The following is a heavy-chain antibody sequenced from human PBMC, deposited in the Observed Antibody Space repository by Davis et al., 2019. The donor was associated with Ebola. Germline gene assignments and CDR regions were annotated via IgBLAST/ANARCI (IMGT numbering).Heavy chain of an antibody. CDR1: GFTFSSYG. D-gene: IGHD3-3*01. Sequence: GESLKISCAASGFTFSSYGMHWVRQAPGKGLEWVSGISGSGGSTYYADSVKGRFTISRDNSKNTLYLQMNSLRAEDTAVYYCAKDGYDFTYYYYGMDVWGKGTTVTVSS. CDR2: ISGSGGST. J-gene: IGHJ6*04. V-gene: IGHV3-NL1*01. CDR3: AKDGYDFTYYYYGMDV.